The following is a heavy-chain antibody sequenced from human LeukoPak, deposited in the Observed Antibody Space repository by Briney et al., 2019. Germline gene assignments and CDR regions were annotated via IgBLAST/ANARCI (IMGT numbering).Heavy chain of an antibody. CDR3: ARVVAAIALRDYHYVDV. Sequence: GGSLTLTCAASGFSVTSKSMSWVRQAPGKGLDCVSIMYRGEVTSYADSVKGRFTISRDSDNNTLYLQMDNLRVDDTAVYFCARVVAAIALRDYHYVDVWGKGTPVTVAS. J-gene: IGHJ6*03. V-gene: IGHV3-53*01. D-gene: IGHD2-21*02. CDR1: GFSVTSKS. CDR2: MYRGEVT.